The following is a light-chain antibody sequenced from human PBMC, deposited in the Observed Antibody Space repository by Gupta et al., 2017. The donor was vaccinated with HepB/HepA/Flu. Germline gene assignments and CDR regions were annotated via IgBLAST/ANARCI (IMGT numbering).Light chain of an antibody. CDR1: SLRTYY. V-gene: IGLV3-19*01. Sequence: SSELTQDPAVSVALGQTIRITCQGDSLRTYYASWYQQKPRQAPVLLIYGKNNRRSGIPARFSGSTSEYTASFTITGAQAEDEADYYCYCRDAISNNFDVFGPGTKVTVV. CDR3: YCRDAISNNFDV. CDR2: GKN. J-gene: IGLJ1*01.